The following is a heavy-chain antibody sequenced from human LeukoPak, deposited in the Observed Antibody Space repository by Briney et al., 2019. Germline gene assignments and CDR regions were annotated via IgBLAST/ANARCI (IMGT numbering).Heavy chain of an antibody. D-gene: IGHD4-17*01. Sequence: GGSLRLSCVASGFTFSNYWMSWVRQAPGKGLEWVANINHDGSEKYYVDSVKGRFTISRDNAKNSLYLQMNSLRAEDTAVYYCAKDQGDYGEWNYWGQGTLVTVSS. CDR3: AKDQGDYGEWNY. CDR1: GFTFSNYW. J-gene: IGHJ4*02. CDR2: INHDGSEK. V-gene: IGHV3-7*01.